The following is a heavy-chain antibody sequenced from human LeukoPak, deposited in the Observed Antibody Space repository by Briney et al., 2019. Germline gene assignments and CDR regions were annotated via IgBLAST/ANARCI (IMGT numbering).Heavy chain of an antibody. CDR2: INHSGST. D-gene: IGHD4-17*01. Sequence: SETLSLTCAVYGGSFSGYYWSWIRQPPGKGLEWIGEINHSGSTNYNPSPKSRVTISVDTSKNQFSLKLSSVTAADTAVYCCARTAGDYPRGFGYWGQGTLVTVSS. J-gene: IGHJ4*02. CDR3: ARTAGDYPRGFGY. CDR1: GGSFSGYY. V-gene: IGHV4-34*01.